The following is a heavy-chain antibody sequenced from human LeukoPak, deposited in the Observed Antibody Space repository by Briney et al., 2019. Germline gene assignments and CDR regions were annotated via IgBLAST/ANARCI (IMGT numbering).Heavy chain of an antibody. D-gene: IGHD1-26*01. CDR2: INPSGGTT. Sequence: ASVKVSCKAFGYTFTSYHMHWARQAPGQGLEWMGIINPSGGTTNYAQKFRGRVTMTRDMSTSTVYMELSSLRSEDTAVYYCARGPIVGATKDGSGFDYWGQGTLVTVSS. CDR1: GYTFTSYH. V-gene: IGHV1-46*01. J-gene: IGHJ4*02. CDR3: ARGPIVGATKDGSGFDY.